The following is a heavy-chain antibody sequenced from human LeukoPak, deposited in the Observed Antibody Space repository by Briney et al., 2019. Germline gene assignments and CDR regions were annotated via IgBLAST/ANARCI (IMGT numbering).Heavy chain of an antibody. D-gene: IGHD1-26*01. CDR3: ARAVGATRVIDYYYYYMDV. Sequence: PGGSLRLSCAASGFTFSSYDMTWVRQAPGKGLEWVSFIFRSGSSIYYADSVKGRFTISRDNAKNSLYLQMNSLRAEDTAVYYCARAVGATRVIDYYYYYMDVWGKGTTVTVSS. V-gene: IGHV3-21*01. CDR1: GFTFSSYD. CDR2: IFRSGSSI. J-gene: IGHJ6*03.